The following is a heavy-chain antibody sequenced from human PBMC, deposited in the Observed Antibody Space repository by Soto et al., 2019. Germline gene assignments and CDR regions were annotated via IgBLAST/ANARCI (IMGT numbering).Heavy chain of an antibody. CDR3: AKGNTVPDYYYYGMDV. CDR1: GFTFSSYA. V-gene: IGHV3-23*01. D-gene: IGHD4-17*01. J-gene: IGHJ6*02. CDR2: ISGSGGST. Sequence: EVQLLESGGGLVQPGGSLRLSCAASGFTFSSYAMSWVRQAPGKGLEWVSAISGSGGSTYYADSVKGRFTISRDNSKNTLYLRMNSLSAEDTAVYYCAKGNTVPDYYYYGMDVWGQGTTVTVSS.